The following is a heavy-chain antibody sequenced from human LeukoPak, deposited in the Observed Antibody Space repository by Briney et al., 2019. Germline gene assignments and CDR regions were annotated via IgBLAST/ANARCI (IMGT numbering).Heavy chain of an antibody. CDR3: ARGYAWFDP. CDR1: VASPY. D-gene: IGHD3-16*01. J-gene: IGHJ5*02. Sequence: PSETLSLTCTVSVASPYWTWIRQPPGKGLEWIGYIYSTTGTTNSNPSLKSRVTMSLDTSKKHLSLKLSAVTAADTAVYYCARGYAWFDPWGQGILVIVSS. CDR2: IYSTTGTT. V-gene: IGHV4-4*09.